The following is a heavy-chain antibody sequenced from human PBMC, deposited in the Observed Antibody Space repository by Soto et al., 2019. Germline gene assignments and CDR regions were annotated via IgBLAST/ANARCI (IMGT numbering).Heavy chain of an antibody. CDR1: GGTFSSYA. J-gene: IGHJ4*02. V-gene: IGHV1-69*01. D-gene: IGHD5-18*01. Sequence: QVQLVQSGAEVKKPGSSVKVSCKASGGTFSSYAISWVRQAPGQGLEWMGGSIPIFGTANYAQKFQGRVTITADESTSTAYMELSSLRSEDTAVYYCARGGSEDTAMYYYFDYWGQGTLVTVSS. CDR3: ARGGSEDTAMYYYFDY. CDR2: SIPIFGTA.